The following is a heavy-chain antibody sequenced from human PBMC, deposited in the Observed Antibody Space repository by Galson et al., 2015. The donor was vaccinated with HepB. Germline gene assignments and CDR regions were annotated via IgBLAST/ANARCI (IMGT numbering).Heavy chain of an antibody. CDR2: ISWNSGSI. CDR1: GFTFDDYA. J-gene: IGHJ6*02. Sequence: SLRLSCAASGFTFDDYAMHWVRQAPGKGLEWVSGISWNSGSIGYADSVKGRFTISRDNAKNSLYLQMNSLRAEDTALYYCAKDSDGSGSQNYGMDVWGQGTTVTVSS. CDR3: AKDSDGSGSQNYGMDV. V-gene: IGHV3-9*01. D-gene: IGHD3-10*01.